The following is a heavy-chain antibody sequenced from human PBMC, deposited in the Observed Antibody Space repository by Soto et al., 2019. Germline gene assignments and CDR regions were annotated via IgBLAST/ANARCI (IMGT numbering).Heavy chain of an antibody. V-gene: IGHV5-10-1*01. CDR2: IDPSDSYT. J-gene: IGHJ4*02. CDR3: ARRPRTSRGSGRYEVDY. CDR1: GYSFTSYW. D-gene: IGHD3-10*01. Sequence: EVQLVQSGAEVKKPGESLRISCKGSGYSFTSYWISWVRQMPGKGLEWMGRIDPSDSYTNYSPSFQGHVTISADKSIGTADRQGRSQKASDTAMYYCARRPRTSRGSGRYEVDYWGQGTLVTVSS.